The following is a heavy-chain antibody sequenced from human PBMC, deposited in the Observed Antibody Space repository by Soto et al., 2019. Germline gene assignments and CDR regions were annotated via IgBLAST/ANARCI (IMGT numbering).Heavy chain of an antibody. Sequence: GGSLRLSCAASGFTFSSYAMHWVRQAPGKGLEWVAVIWYDGSNKYYADSVKGRFTISRDNSKNTLYLQMNSLRAEDTAAYYCARELERSLDIWGQGTMVTVSS. D-gene: IGHD6-6*01. CDR1: GFTFSSYA. V-gene: IGHV3-30*04. CDR2: IWYDGSNK. CDR3: ARELERSLDI. J-gene: IGHJ3*02.